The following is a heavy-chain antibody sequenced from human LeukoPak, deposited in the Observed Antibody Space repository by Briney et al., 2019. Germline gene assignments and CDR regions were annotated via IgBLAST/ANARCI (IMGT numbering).Heavy chain of an antibody. CDR2: ISYDGSNK. Sequence: GRSLRLSCAASGFTFSNYALHWVRQSPGKGLEWVAVISYDGSNKYYADSVKGRFAISRDNSKNTLSLQMNSLRPEDTALYYCARDFRTVGAATGHYYGMDVWGQGTTVTVAS. V-gene: IGHV3-30*09. CDR1: GFTFSNYA. D-gene: IGHD1-26*01. CDR3: ARDFRTVGAATGHYYGMDV. J-gene: IGHJ6*02.